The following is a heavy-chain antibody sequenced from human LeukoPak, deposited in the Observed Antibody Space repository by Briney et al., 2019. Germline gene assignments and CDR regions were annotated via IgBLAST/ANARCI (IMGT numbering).Heavy chain of an antibody. Sequence: PSETLSLTCAVYGGSFSGYYWSWIRQPPGKALEWIGEINHSGSTNYNPSLKSRVTISVDTSKNQFSLKLSSVTAADTAVYYCAGGCAAAGTLYYFDYWGQGTLVTVSS. V-gene: IGHV4-34*01. CDR2: INHSGST. CDR3: AGGCAAAGTLYYFDY. J-gene: IGHJ4*02. CDR1: GGSFSGYY. D-gene: IGHD6-13*01.